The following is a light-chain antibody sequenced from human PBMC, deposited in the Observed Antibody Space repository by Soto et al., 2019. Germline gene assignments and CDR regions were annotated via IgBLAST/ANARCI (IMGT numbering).Light chain of an antibody. CDR1: QSIDSW. V-gene: IGKV1-5*03. J-gene: IGKJ1*01. Sequence: DIQMTQSPSTLSASVGDRVTITCRASQSIDSWLAWYQQRPGKAPKLVIYKASSLEGGVPSRFSGSGSGTEFTLTISSLQPDDFATYYCQHHKSYPRTFGQGTKVEIK. CDR2: KAS. CDR3: QHHKSYPRT.